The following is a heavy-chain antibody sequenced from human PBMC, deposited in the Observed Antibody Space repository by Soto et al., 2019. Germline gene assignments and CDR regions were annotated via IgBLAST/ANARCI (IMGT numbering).Heavy chain of an antibody. V-gene: IGHV4-59*13. Sequence: QVHLQESGPGLVKPSETLSLTCTVSGGSINNNNWSWIRQPPGKGLEWIGYIYYTGSTNYNPSLKSRVTMSVDTSKIQFSLNLTSLTAADTAIYYCARANWYSEYWGQGTLITVSS. CDR2: IYYTGST. CDR1: GGSINNNN. D-gene: IGHD7-27*01. J-gene: IGHJ4*02. CDR3: ARANWYSEY.